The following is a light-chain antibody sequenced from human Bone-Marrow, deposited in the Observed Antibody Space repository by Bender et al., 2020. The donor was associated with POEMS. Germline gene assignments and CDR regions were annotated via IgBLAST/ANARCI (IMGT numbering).Light chain of an antibody. V-gene: IGLV2-23*01. CDR3: CSYAAGTTYV. CDR1: NSDVGNYNH. J-gene: IGLJ1*01. Sequence: QSALTQPASVSGSRGQSITISCTGTNSDVGNYNHVSWYQQHPGQVPRLIIYEDTERPSGVPRRFSGSKSGNTASLTISGLQAEDEADYYCCSYAAGTTYVFGSGTKVTVL. CDR2: EDT.